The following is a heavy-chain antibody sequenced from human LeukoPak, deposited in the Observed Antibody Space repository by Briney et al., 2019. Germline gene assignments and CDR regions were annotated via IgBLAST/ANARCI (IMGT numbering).Heavy chain of an antibody. V-gene: IGHV3-30-3*01. D-gene: IGHD7-27*01. CDR2: ISYDGSNK. Sequence: GGSLRLSCAASGFTFSSYAMHWVRQAPGKGLEWVAVISYDGSNKYYADSVKGRFTISRDNAKNSLYLQMNSLRAEDTAVYYCAREELGMGPDYYYYMDVWGKGTTVTVSS. CDR3: AREELGMGPDYYYYMDV. J-gene: IGHJ6*03. CDR1: GFTFSSYA.